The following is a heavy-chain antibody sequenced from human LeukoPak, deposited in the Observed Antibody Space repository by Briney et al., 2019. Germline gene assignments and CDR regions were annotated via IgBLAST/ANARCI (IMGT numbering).Heavy chain of an antibody. Sequence: GESLKISCKGSGYSFPSYWIGWVRQMPGKGLEWMGIIYPGDSDTRYSPSFQGQVTISADKSISTAYLQWSSLKASDTAMYYCARHEYYYDSSGYYAFDYWGQGTLVTVSS. CDR3: ARHEYYYDSSGYYAFDY. D-gene: IGHD3-22*01. V-gene: IGHV5-51*01. CDR1: GYSFPSYW. CDR2: IYPGDSDT. J-gene: IGHJ4*02.